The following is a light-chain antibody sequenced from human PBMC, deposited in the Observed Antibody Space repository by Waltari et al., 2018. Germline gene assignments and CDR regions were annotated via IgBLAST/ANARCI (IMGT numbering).Light chain of an antibody. Sequence: EIMLTQSPDTLSLSPGERATLSCRASQSISKYLAWYQQKPGQAPSLLIYDASSRATGIPDRFRGSGAGTDVSLTISRLEPEDFAVYYCQKYGSLPATFGQGTKVEIK. CDR3: QKYGSLPAT. CDR2: DAS. J-gene: IGKJ1*01. CDR1: QSISKY. V-gene: IGKV3-20*01.